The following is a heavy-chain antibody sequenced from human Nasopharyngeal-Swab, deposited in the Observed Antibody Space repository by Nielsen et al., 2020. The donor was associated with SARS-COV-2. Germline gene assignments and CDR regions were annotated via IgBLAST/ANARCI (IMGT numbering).Heavy chain of an antibody. Sequence: GESLKISCAASGFTFSSYWMSWVRQAPGKGLEWVANIKQDGSEKYYVDSVKGRFTISRDNAKNSLYLQMNSLRAEDTAVYYCARVWFGELVPIDYWGQGTLVTVSS. D-gene: IGHD3-10*01. J-gene: IGHJ4*02. CDR2: IKQDGSEK. CDR1: GFTFSSYW. V-gene: IGHV3-7*01. CDR3: ARVWFGELVPIDY.